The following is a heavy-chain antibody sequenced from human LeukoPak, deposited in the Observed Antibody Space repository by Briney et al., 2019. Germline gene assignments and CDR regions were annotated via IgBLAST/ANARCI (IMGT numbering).Heavy chain of an antibody. CDR1: GDSISSSSYY. Sequence: PSETLSLTCTVSGDSISSSSYYWAWIRQPPGKGLGWIGGIYYSGSTHYNPSLESRVTMSVDTSKNQPSLKLTSVTAADAAVYYCARQRAYYGSGSYYSGFDYWGQGALITVSS. J-gene: IGHJ4*02. CDR3: ARQRAYYGSGSYYSGFDY. CDR2: IYYSGST. V-gene: IGHV4-39*01. D-gene: IGHD3-10*01.